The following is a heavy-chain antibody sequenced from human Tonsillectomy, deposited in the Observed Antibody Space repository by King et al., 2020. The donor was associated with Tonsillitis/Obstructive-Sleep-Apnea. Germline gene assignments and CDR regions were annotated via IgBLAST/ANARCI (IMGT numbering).Heavy chain of an antibody. V-gene: IGHV4-31*03. J-gene: IGHJ4*02. CDR3: ARDRCSGGSCYPDY. D-gene: IGHD2-15*01. CDR2: IYYSGST. Sequence: VQLQESGPGLVKPSQTLSLTCTVSGGSISSGGYYWSWIRQHPGKGLEWIGYIYYSGSTNYNPSIKSRVTISVDTSKNQFSLKLSSVTAADTAVYYCARDRCSGGSCYPDYWGQGTLVTVSS. CDR1: GGSISSGGYY.